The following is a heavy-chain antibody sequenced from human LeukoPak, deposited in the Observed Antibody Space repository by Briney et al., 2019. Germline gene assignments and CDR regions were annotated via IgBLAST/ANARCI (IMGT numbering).Heavy chain of an antibody. V-gene: IGHV4-39*01. J-gene: IGHJ5*02. CDR3: ARLGMYSSGWYNWFDP. CDR2: IYYSGST. Sequence: SETLSLSCTVSGGSISSSSYYWGWIRQPPGKGLEWIGSIYYSGSTYYNPSLKSRVTISVDTSKNQFSLKLSSVTAADTAVYYCARLGMYSSGWYNWFDPWGQGTLVTVSS. CDR1: GGSISSSSYY. D-gene: IGHD6-19*01.